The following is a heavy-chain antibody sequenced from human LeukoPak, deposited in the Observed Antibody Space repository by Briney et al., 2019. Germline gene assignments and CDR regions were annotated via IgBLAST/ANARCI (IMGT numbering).Heavy chain of an antibody. Sequence: PSETLSLTCTVSGGSISSSGYYWGWIHQPPGKGLECIGIMSYSGSTYYNPSLKSRVTMSVDTSKNHFSLKLSSVTAADTAVYYCARQIYYDRSGYFYFNWGQGTLVTVSS. CDR2: MSYSGST. D-gene: IGHD3-22*01. CDR1: GGSISSSGYY. V-gene: IGHV4-39*01. J-gene: IGHJ4*02. CDR3: ARQIYYDRSGYFYFN.